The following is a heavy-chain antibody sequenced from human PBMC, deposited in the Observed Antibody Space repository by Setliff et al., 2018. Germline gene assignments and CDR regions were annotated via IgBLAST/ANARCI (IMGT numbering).Heavy chain of an antibody. Sequence: GGSLRLSCVASGFTFGAYTLTWVRQAPGKGLEFVSGVDQGANTYYVDSVKGRFTISRDNAKNTLYLQMNSLGAEDTAVYYCARDLVKDIVVVVWYFDLWGRGTLVTVSS. V-gene: IGHV3-53*01. CDR3: ARDLVKDIVVVVWYFDL. CDR2: VDQGANT. D-gene: IGHD2-15*01. CDR1: GFTFGAYT. J-gene: IGHJ2*01.